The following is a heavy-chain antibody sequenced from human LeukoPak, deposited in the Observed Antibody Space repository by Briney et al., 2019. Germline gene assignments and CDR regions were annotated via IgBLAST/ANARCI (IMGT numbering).Heavy chain of an antibody. J-gene: IGHJ5*02. D-gene: IGHD6-13*01. V-gene: IGHV1-18*01. CDR2: ISAYNGNT. CDR1: GYTFTSYG. Sequence: GASVKVSCKASGYTFTSYGISWVRQAPGQGLEWMGWISAYNGNTNYAQKLQGRVTMTTDTSTSTAYMELRSLRSDDTAVYYCARDISGLAAAGPGWFDPWGQGTLVTVSS. CDR3: ARDISGLAAAGPGWFDP.